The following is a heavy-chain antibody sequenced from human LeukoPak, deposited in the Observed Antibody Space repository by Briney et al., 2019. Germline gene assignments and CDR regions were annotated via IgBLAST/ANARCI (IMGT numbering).Heavy chain of an antibody. CDR2: INHSGST. D-gene: IGHD4-17*01. J-gene: IGHJ4*02. Sequence: SETLSLTCAVYGGSFSGYYWSWIRQPPGKGLEWIGEINHSGSTNYNPSLKSRVTISVDTSKNQFSLKLSSVTAADTAVYYCARGLGDYGDYYCFDYWGQGTLVTVSS. V-gene: IGHV4-34*01. CDR1: GGSFSGYY. CDR3: ARGLGDYGDYYCFDY.